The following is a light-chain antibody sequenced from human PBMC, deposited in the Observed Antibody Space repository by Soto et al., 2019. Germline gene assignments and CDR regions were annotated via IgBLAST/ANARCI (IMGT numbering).Light chain of an antibody. CDR1: SSDVGGYNY. Sequence: QSALTQPASVSGSHGQSITISCTGTSSDVGGYNYVSWYQQHPGKAPKLMIYEVSNRPSGVSNRFSGSKSGNTASLTISGLQAEDEADYYCSSSTSSSTLLDVFGTGTKLTVL. J-gene: IGLJ1*01. CDR2: EVS. V-gene: IGLV2-14*01. CDR3: SSSTSSSTLLDV.